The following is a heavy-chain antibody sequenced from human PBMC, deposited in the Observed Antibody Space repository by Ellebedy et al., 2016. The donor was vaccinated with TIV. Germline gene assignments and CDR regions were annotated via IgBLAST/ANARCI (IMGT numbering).Heavy chain of an antibody. D-gene: IGHD1-26*01. J-gene: IGHJ5*02. CDR1: GYRFSNNW. V-gene: IGHV5-10-1*01. CDR3: SRHDFLGGSEDL. CDR2: IDPSNFHI. Sequence: GESLKISCTGSGYRFSNNWISWVRQVPGKGLEWMGRIDPSNFHINYGPSFEGHVTISADKSINTAYLQWSTLRASDTAMYFCSRHDFLGGSEDLWGQGTLVTVSS.